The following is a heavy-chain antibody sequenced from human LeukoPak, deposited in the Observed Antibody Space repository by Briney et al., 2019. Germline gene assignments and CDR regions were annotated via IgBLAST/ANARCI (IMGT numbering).Heavy chain of an antibody. CDR2: IYYSGST. CDR3: ARTDYSGYSYGY. D-gene: IGHD5-18*01. CDR1: GGSISSSSYY. Sequence: SETLSLTCTVSGGSISSSSYYWGWIRQPPGKGLEWIGSIYYSGSTYYNPSLKSRVTISVDTSKNQFSLKLSSVTAADTAVYYCARTDYSGYSYGYWGQGTLVTVSS. J-gene: IGHJ4*02. V-gene: IGHV4-39*01.